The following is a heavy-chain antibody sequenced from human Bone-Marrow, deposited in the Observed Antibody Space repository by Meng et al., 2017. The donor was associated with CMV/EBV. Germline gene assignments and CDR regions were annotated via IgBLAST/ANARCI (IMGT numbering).Heavy chain of an antibody. CDR1: GVTFSSYS. Sequence: SGVTFSSYSMNWVRQAPGKGLEWVSSISSSSSYIYYADSVKGRFTISRDNAKNSLYLQMNSLRAEDTAVYYCARRYSSSPYSYYFDYWGQGTLVTVSS. J-gene: IGHJ4*02. CDR2: ISSSSSYI. V-gene: IGHV3-21*01. D-gene: IGHD6-6*01. CDR3: ARRYSSSPYSYYFDY.